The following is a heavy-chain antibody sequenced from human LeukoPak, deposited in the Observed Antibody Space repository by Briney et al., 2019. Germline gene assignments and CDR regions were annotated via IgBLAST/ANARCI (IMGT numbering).Heavy chain of an antibody. Sequence: PSETLSLTCAVYGGSFSGYYWSWIPQPPGKGLEGIGEINHSGSTNYNPSLKSRVTISVDTSKNQFSLKLSSVTAADTAVYYCARDRLLWFGGSYYYGMDVWGKGTTVTVSS. J-gene: IGHJ6*04. CDR1: GGSFSGYY. CDR3: ARDRLLWFGGSYYYGMDV. V-gene: IGHV4-34*01. D-gene: IGHD3-10*01. CDR2: INHSGST.